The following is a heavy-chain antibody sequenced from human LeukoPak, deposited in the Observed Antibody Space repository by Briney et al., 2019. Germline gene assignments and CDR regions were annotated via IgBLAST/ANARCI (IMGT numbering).Heavy chain of an antibody. CDR2: IYHSGST. V-gene: IGHV4-4*02. CDR3: ARGGAAAGSIDY. D-gene: IGHD6-13*01. J-gene: IGHJ4*02. CDR1: GGSISSSNW. Sequence: PSGTLALTWAVSGGSISSSNWWRWVRQPPGKGLEWIGEIYHSGSTNYNPSLKSRVTISVDKSKNQFSLKLSSVTAAGTAVYYCARGGAAAGSIDYWGQGTLVTVSS.